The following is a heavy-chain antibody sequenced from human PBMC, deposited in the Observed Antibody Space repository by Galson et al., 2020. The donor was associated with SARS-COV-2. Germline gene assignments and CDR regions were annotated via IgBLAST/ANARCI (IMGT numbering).Heavy chain of an antibody. D-gene: IGHD3-22*01. J-gene: IGHJ4*02. V-gene: IGHV3-33*01. Sequence: TGGSLRLSCAASGFPFSSYGIHWVRQAPGKGLEWVAFIWYDGTTKSYADSVKGRFTISRDNSKNTLYLQMNSLRAEDTAIYYCARELRSHYDNTGFLFYWGQGTLVTVSS. CDR1: GFPFSSYG. CDR2: IWYDGTTK. CDR3: ARELRSHYDNTGFLFY.